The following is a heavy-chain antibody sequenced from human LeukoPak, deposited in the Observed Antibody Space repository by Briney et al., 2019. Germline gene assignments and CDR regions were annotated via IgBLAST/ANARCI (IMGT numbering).Heavy chain of an antibody. V-gene: IGHV4-39*01. CDR3: ARRRRIGRYSYGCLDY. D-gene: IGHD5-18*01. CDR2: IYYSGST. Sequence: SETLSLTCTVSGVSISSSSYYWGWIRQPPGKGLEWIRSIYYSGSTYYNPSLKSRVTISVDTSKNQFSLKLSSVTAADTGVYYCARRRRIGRYSYGCLDYWGQGTLVTVSS. J-gene: IGHJ4*02. CDR1: GVSISSSSYY.